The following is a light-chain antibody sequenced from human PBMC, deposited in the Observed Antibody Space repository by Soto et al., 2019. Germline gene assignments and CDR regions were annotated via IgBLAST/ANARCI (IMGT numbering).Light chain of an antibody. CDR3: QQFHNYPIT. Sequence: EVVLTQSPCTLSLSPVERATLSCIASQTGSSSYLAWYQQKNGQAPRILIYGASRRATGIPDRFSGSGNETDFNLTISSLQTEDFATYYCQQFHNYPITFGQGTRLEI. V-gene: IGKV3-20*01. CDR2: GAS. J-gene: IGKJ5*01. CDR1: QTGSSSY.